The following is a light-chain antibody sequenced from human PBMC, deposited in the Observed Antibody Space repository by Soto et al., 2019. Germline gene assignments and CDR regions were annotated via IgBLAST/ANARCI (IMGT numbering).Light chain of an antibody. CDR2: DVS. J-gene: IGLJ1*01. CDR3: SSYTTSNTRQIV. Sequence: QSVLTQPASVSGSHGQSINISCTGTSSDVGGYNYVSWYQHHPGRAPKLIIYDVSNRPSGVSNPFSGSKSGNTASLTISGLQPEDEADYYCSSYTTSNTRQIVFGTGTKVT. V-gene: IGLV2-14*03. CDR1: SSDVGGYNY.